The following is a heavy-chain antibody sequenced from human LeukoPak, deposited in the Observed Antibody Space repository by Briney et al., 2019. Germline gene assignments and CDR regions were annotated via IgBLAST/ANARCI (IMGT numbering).Heavy chain of an antibody. D-gene: IGHD1-26*01. V-gene: IGHV3-30*02. Sequence: TGGSLRLSCAASGFTFRTYGMHWVRQAPGKGLEWVAFIRYDGSDKYYADSVRGRFAISRDISKNTLYLQMNSLRAEDTAVYYCAKEGGNEASVWGQGTPVTVSS. CDR3: AKEGGNEASV. J-gene: IGHJ4*02. CDR2: IRYDGSDK. CDR1: GFTFRTYG.